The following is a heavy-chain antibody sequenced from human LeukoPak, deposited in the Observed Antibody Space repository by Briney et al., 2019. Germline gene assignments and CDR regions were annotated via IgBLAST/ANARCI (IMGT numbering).Heavy chain of an antibody. J-gene: IGHJ3*02. CDR2: IKSKTDGGTT. CDR3: TTDKRELRRRSWAFDI. V-gene: IGHV3-15*01. D-gene: IGHD4-17*01. CDR1: GFSFSSYW. Sequence: GGSLRLSCAASGFSFSSYWMNWVRQAPGKGLEWVGRIKSKTDGGTTDYAAPVKGRFTISRDDSKNTLYLQMNSLKTEDTVVYYCTTDKRELRRRSWAFDIWGQGTMVTVSS.